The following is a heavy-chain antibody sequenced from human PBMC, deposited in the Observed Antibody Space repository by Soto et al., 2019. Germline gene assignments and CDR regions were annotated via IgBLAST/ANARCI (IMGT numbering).Heavy chain of an antibody. CDR2: INPGNGDT. CDR3: ARTDCSSTSCYECYYYGMDV. J-gene: IGHJ6*02. D-gene: IGHD2-2*01. Sequence: ASVKVSCKTSGYSFTKYGLHWVRQAPGQRXEWMGWINPGNGDTKYSQKFQGRVTITRDTSATTAYMESSSLRSEDSAVFYRARTDCSSTSCYECYYYGMDVWGQGTTVTVSS. CDR1: GYSFTKYG. V-gene: IGHV1-3*01.